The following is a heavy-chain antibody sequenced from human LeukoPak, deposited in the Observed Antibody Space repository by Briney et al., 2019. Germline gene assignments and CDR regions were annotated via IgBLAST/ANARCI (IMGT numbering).Heavy chain of an antibody. CDR2: IRQDGREK. CDR1: GFTFSTFW. V-gene: IGHV3-7*04. CDR3: ARAYTGRDLRYCEWLL. D-gene: IGHD3-9*01. Sequence: PGGSLRLSCAASGFTFSTFWMSWVRQAPGKGLECVANIRQDGREKYYVDSVKGRFTISRDNAKNSLNLQMNTLRAEDTAVYYCARAYTGRDLRYCEWLLWGQGTLVTVSS. J-gene: IGHJ4*02.